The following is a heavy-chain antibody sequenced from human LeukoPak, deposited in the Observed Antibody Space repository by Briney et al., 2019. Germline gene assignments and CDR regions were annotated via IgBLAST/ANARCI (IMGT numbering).Heavy chain of an antibody. V-gene: IGHV3-11*01. CDR1: GFTFSDYY. Sequence: SGGSLRLSCAASGFTFSDYYMSWIRQAPGKGLEWVSYISGSGSTIYYADSVKGRFTVSRDNAKNSLYLQMNSLGAEDMAVYYCARRSGSYQADFDYWGQGTLVTVSS. CDR2: ISGSGSTI. CDR3: ARRSGSYQADFDY. D-gene: IGHD1-26*01. J-gene: IGHJ4*02.